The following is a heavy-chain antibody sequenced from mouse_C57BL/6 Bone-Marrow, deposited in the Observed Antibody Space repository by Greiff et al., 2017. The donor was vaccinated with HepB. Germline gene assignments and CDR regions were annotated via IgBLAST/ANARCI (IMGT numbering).Heavy chain of an antibody. D-gene: IGHD1-1*01. CDR1: GFSFNTYA. CDR3: VRHEGYGTGFDY. Sequence: EVQLVESGGGLVQPQGSLKLSCAASGFSFNTYAMNWVSQAPGKGLEWVARIRSKSNNYATYYDDSVKDRFTISRDDSESMLYLQMNKLETEDTAMYYCVRHEGYGTGFDYWGEGTTLTVSS. CDR2: IRSKSNNYAT. V-gene: IGHV10-1*01. J-gene: IGHJ2*01.